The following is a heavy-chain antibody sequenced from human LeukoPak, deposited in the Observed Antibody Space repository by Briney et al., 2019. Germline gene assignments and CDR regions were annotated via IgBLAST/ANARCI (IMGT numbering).Heavy chain of an antibody. D-gene: IGHD4-23*01. Sequence: ETLSLTCAVYGGSFSGYYWSWIRQPPGKGLEWVSAIGGSGGSTYYTGSVKGRFTISRDNSKNTLYLQMNSLRAEDTAVYYCAKGPTVVKRFDYWGQGTLVTVSS. CDR3: AKGPTVVKRFDY. CDR1: GGSFSGYY. V-gene: IGHV3-23*01. J-gene: IGHJ4*02. CDR2: IGGSGGST.